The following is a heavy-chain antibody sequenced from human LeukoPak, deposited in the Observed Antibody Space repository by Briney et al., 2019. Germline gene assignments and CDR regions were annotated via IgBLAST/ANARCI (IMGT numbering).Heavy chain of an antibody. D-gene: IGHD2-2*01. J-gene: IGHJ4*02. Sequence: TGGSLRLSCAASGFTFSDYYMSWIRQAPGKGLEWVSYISSSSSYTNYADSVKGRFTISRDNAKNSLYLQMNSLRAEDTAVYYCARDQAGGVVVPAAYDYWGQGTLVTVSS. CDR1: GFTFSDYY. CDR3: ARDQAGGVVVPAAYDY. CDR2: ISSSSSYT. V-gene: IGHV3-11*05.